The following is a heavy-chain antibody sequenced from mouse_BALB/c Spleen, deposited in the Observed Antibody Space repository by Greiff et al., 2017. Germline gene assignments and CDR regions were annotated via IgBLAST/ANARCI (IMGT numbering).Heavy chain of an antibody. D-gene: IGHD3-2*02. CDR3: ARSGAIPYYAMDY. V-gene: IGHV3-2*02. J-gene: IGHJ4*01. CDR2: ISYSGST. Sequence: EVKLVESGPGLVKPSQSLSLTCTVTGYSITSDYAWNWIRQFPGNKLEWMGYISYSGSTSYNPSLKSRISITRDTSKNQFFLQLNSVTTEDTATYYCARSGAIPYYAMDYWGQGTSVTVSS. CDR1: GYSITSDYA.